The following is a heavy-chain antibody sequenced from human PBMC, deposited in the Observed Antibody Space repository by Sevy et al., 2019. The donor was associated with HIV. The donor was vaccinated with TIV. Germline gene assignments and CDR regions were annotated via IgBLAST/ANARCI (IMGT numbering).Heavy chain of an antibody. CDR1: GFTFSSYA. V-gene: IGHV3-23*01. D-gene: IGHD3-22*01. CDR2: ISGSGGSGDKT. Sequence: GGSLRLSCAASGFTFSSYAMNWVRQAPGKGLEWVSGISGSGGSGDKTNYADSVKGRFTISREDSKNSLYLQLNSLRAEDTAIYYCARKYDSSGYFDYWGQGTLVTVS. J-gene: IGHJ4*02. CDR3: ARKYDSSGYFDY.